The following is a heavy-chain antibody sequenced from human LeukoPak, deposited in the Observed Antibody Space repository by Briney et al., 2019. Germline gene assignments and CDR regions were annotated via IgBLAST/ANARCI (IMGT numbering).Heavy chain of an antibody. CDR1: GFTFSSYG. CDR2: ISYDGSNK. V-gene: IGHV3-30*18. CDR3: AKVLRSDEGGFDY. Sequence: PGRSLRLSCAASGFTFSSYGMHWVRQAPGKGLEWVAVISYDGSNKYYADSVKGRFTISRDNSKNTLYLQMNSLRAEDTAVYYCAKVLRSDEGGFDYWGQGTLVTVSS. D-gene: IGHD3-16*01. J-gene: IGHJ4*02.